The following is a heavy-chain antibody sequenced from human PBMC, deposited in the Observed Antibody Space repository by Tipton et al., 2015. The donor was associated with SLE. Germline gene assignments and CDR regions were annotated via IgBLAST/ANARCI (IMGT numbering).Heavy chain of an antibody. J-gene: IGHJ4*02. CDR2: IYTSEST. CDR1: GDSINSGTYY. D-gene: IGHD6-13*01. Sequence: TLSLTCTVSGDSINSGTYYWSWIRQPAGKGLEWIGNIYTSESTNYNPSLKSRVTISVDTSKNQFSLKLSSVTAADTAVYYCARDAGSWEPYFDHWGQGTLVTVSS. CDR3: ARDAGSWEPYFDH. V-gene: IGHV4-61*09.